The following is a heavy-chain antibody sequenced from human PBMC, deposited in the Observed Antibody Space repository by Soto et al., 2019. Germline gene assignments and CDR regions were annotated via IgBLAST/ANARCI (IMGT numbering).Heavy chain of an antibody. D-gene: IGHD3-16*01. V-gene: IGHV3-66*01. J-gene: IGHJ4*02. CDR1: GVIISTNC. Sequence: GGSLRHSCAASGVIISTNCRSWVRQDPGKGLEWVSVIYSGGSTFYADSVRGRFTISRDNAKNTVNLQMNSLRAEDTAVYYCARDPWAADYWGQGTLVTVPS. CDR3: ARDPWAADY. CDR2: IYSGGST.